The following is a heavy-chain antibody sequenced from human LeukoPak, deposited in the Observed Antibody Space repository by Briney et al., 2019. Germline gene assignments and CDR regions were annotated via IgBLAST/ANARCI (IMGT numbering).Heavy chain of an antibody. J-gene: IGHJ4*02. CDR1: GFTFSSYA. D-gene: IGHD1-26*01. Sequence: GGSLSLSCAPSGFTFSSYAMNWVRQAPGKGLEWVSSITRSSSYIYYADSVKGRFTISRDNAKNSLFLQVNSLRAEDTALYYCATSGSGGNYPLDYWGKGTLVTVSS. V-gene: IGHV3-21*01. CDR2: ITRSSSYI. CDR3: ATSGSGGNYPLDY.